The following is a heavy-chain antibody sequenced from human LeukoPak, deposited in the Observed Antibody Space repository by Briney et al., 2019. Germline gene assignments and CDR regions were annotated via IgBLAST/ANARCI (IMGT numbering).Heavy chain of an antibody. CDR3: AKDIKGATLYYYYGMDV. CDR2: ISWNSGSI. V-gene: IGHV3-9*01. Sequence: PGRSLRLSCAASGFTFDDYAMHWVRQAPGKGLEWVSGISWNSGSIGYADSVKGRFTISRDNAKNSLYLQMNSLRAEDTALYYCAKDIKGATLYYYYGMDVWGQGTTVTVSS. CDR1: GFTFDDYA. J-gene: IGHJ6*02. D-gene: IGHD1-26*01.